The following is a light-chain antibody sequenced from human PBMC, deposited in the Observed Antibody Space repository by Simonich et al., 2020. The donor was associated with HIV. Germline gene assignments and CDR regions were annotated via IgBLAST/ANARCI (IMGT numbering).Light chain of an antibody. J-gene: IGKJ1*01. Sequence: TQSPSTLSASVGDRVTITCRASQSIGSSLHWYQQKPDQSPKLLIKYASQSFSGVPSRFSGSGSGTDFTLTINSLEAEDAATYYCHQSSSLPFTFGQGTKVEIK. V-gene: IGKV6-21*01. CDR1: QSIGSS. CDR3: HQSSSLPFT. CDR2: YAS.